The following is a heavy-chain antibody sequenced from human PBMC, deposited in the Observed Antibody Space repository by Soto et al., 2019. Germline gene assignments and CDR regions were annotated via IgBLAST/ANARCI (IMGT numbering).Heavy chain of an antibody. CDR3: ARDRPNYYDSFGWFDP. Sequence: GGSLRLSCAASGFTFSGYSMNWVRQAPGKGLEWVSSISSSSSYIYYADSVKGRFTISRDSAKNSLYLQMNSLRAEDTAVYYCARDRPNYYDSFGWFDPWGQGTLVTVSS. CDR1: GFTFSGYS. CDR2: ISSSSSYI. J-gene: IGHJ5*02. V-gene: IGHV3-21*01. D-gene: IGHD3-22*01.